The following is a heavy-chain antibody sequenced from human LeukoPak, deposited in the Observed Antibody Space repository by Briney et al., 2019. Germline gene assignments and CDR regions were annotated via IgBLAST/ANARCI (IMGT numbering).Heavy chain of an antibody. CDR3: ARSSIAAPEGWFDP. V-gene: IGHV4-4*09. D-gene: IGHD6-6*01. J-gene: IGHJ5*02. CDR1: GGSISSYY. CDR2: IYTSGST. Sequence: ASETLSLTCTVSGGSISSYYWSWIRQPPGKGLEWIGYIYTSGSTNYNPSLKSRVTISEDTTKNQFSLKLSSVTAADTAVYYCARSSIAAPEGWFDPWGQGTLVTVSS.